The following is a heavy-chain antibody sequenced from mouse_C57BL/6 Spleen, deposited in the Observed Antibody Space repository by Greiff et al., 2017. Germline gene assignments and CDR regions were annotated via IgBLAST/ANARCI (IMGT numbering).Heavy chain of an antibody. V-gene: IGHV5-4*03. CDR2: ISDGGSYT. CDR3: ARGGQLRLYYFDD. D-gene: IGHD3-2*02. J-gene: IGHJ2*01. CDR1: GFTFSSYA. Sequence: EVKLVESGGGLVKPGGSLKLSCAASGFTFSSYAMSWVRQTPEKRLEWVATISDGGSYTYYPDNVKGRFTISRDNAKNNLYLQMSHLKSEDTAMYYCARGGQLRLYYFDDGGQGTTLTVSS.